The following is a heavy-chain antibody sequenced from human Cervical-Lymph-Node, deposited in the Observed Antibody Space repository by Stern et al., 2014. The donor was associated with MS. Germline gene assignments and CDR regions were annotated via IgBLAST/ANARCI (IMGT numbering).Heavy chain of an antibody. J-gene: IGHJ6*02. CDR3: ATDRDDFRSGYSAPTKGYGLDV. CDR1: GYTLTELS. V-gene: IGHV1-24*01. Sequence: QVQLVQSGAEVKKPGASVKVSCKVSGYTLTELSMHWVRQAPGKGLEWMGGFDPEDGETIYAQKVQGRGTMTEDTSTDTAYMELSSLRSEDTAVYYCATDRDDFRSGYSAPTKGYGLDVWGQGTTVTVTS. D-gene: IGHD3-3*01. CDR2: FDPEDGET.